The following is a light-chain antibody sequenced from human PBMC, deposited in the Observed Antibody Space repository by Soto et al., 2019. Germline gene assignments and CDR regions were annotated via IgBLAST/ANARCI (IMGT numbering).Light chain of an antibody. V-gene: IGLV2-14*01. J-gene: IGLJ2*01. CDR1: SSDVGGYNY. CDR3: SSYTSSSTVV. Sequence: QSALTQPASVSGSPGQSITDSCTGTSSDVGGYNYVSWYQQHPGKAPKLMIYDVSNRPSGVSNRFSGSRSGNTASLTISGLQAEDEADYYCSSYTSSSTVVFGGATKLTVL. CDR2: DVS.